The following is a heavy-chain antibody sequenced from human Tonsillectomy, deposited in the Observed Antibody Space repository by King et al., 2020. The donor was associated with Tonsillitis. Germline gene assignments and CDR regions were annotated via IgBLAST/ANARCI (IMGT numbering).Heavy chain of an antibody. D-gene: IGHD5-18*01. CDR2: ISGSGDST. Sequence: VQLVESGGGLVQPGGSLRLSCAASGFTFSSYGMSWVRQAPGKGLEWVSVISGSGDSTDYADSVKGRFTISRDNSKNTLYLQMNSLRAEDTAVYHCAKVPLIHLRLFYGFYFDDWGQGTLVTVSS. J-gene: IGHJ4*02. V-gene: IGHV3-23*04. CDR1: GFTFSSYG. CDR3: AKVPLIHLRLFYGFYFDD.